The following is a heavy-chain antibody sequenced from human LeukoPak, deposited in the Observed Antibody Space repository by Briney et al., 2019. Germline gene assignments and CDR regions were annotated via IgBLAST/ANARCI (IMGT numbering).Heavy chain of an antibody. CDR1: GFTFSAYT. D-gene: IGHD4-17*01. J-gene: IGHJ4*02. CDR2: ISGTTSTI. Sequence: PGGSLRLSYAASGFTFSAYTMNWVRQAAGKGLEWVSSISGTTSTIYYVDSVKGRFTISRDNGRDSLYLQMNSLRAEDTAVYYCARDVGDYGYYFDTWGQGTLVTVSS. V-gene: IGHV3-21*01. CDR3: ARDVGDYGYYFDT.